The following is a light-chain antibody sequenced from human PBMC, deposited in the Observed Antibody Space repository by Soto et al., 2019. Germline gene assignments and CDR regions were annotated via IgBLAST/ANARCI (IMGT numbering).Light chain of an antibody. Sequence: EIVMTQSPATLSVSPGERATLSCRASQSVSSNLAWYQQKPGQAPRLLIYGASTRATGIPARFSGSASGTECSLTVSSMQIYDFAVYYCQLYNNWPRTCAQGTRVDIK. CDR1: QSVSSN. V-gene: IGKV3-15*01. CDR2: GAS. J-gene: IGKJ1*01. CDR3: QLYNNWPRT.